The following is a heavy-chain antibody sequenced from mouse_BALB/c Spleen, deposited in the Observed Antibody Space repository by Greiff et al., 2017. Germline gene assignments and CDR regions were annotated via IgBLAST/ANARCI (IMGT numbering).Heavy chain of an antibody. J-gene: IGHJ3*01. CDR1: GFNIKDYY. V-gene: IGHV14-1*02. CDR3: ARDYRYDDREAWFAD. Sequence: VQLKESGAELVRPGALVKLSCKASGFNIKDYYMHWVKQRPEQGLEWIGWIDPENGNTIYDPKFQGKASITADTSSNTAYLQLSSLTSEDTAVYYCARDYRYDDREAWFADWGQGTLVTVSA. D-gene: IGHD2-14*01. CDR2: IDPENGNT.